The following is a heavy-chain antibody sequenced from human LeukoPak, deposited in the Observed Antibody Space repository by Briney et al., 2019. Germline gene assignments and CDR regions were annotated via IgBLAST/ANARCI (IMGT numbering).Heavy chain of an antibody. J-gene: IGHJ4*02. CDR1: GFTFSNYG. Sequence: PGGSLRLSCAGAGFTFSNYGMHWVRQAPGRGLEWVAVISYEGRTVYYADSVKGRFTISRDNSRNTLFLQMNSLSPDDTAVYYCAKEGTAQISTWYDNWGQGTLVTVSS. D-gene: IGHD2-2*01. CDR2: ISYEGRTV. CDR3: AKEGTAQISTWYDN. V-gene: IGHV3-30*18.